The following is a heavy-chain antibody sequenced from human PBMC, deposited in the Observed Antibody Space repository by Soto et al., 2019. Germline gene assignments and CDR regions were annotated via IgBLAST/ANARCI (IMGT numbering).Heavy chain of an antibody. CDR2: TIPIFGTA. CDR3: ARGAGFSSSWNAEYFQH. V-gene: IGHV1-69*01. J-gene: IGHJ1*01. D-gene: IGHD6-13*01. CDR1: GGNFRNYA. Sequence: QVQLVQSGAEVKKPGSSVKVSCKTSGGNFRNYAISWVRQVPGQGLEWMGGTIPIFGTANYAHRFQDRVTITADESTTTAYMELSSLRHEDTAVYYCARGAGFSSSWNAEYFQHWGQCTLVSVSS.